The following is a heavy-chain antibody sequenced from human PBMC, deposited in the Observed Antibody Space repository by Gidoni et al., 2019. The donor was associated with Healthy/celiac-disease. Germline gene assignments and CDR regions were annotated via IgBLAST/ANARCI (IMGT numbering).Heavy chain of an antibody. CDR2: ISYDGSNK. CDR3: ARPRAAGDYYYYYMDV. Sequence: EWVAVISYDGSNKYYADSVEGRFTISRDNSKNTLYLQMNSLRAEDTAVYYCARPRAAGDYYYYYMDVWGKGTTVTVSS. V-gene: IGHV3-30*04. D-gene: IGHD6-13*01. J-gene: IGHJ6*03.